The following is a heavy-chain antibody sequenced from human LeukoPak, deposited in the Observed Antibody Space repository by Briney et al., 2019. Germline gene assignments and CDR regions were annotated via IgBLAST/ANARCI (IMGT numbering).Heavy chain of an antibody. D-gene: IGHD3/OR15-3a*01. V-gene: IGHV4-39*01. J-gene: IGHJ4*02. CDR2: IYYSGST. CDR1: GGSISSSSYY. Sequence: SETLSLTCSVSGGSISSSSYYWGWIRQPPGKGLEWIGTIYYSGSTYYNPSLKSRVSIAVDTSKNQFSLKLSSVTAADATVYYCARHRPTDYGFWFDYWGQGALVTVSS. CDR3: ARHRPTDYGFWFDY.